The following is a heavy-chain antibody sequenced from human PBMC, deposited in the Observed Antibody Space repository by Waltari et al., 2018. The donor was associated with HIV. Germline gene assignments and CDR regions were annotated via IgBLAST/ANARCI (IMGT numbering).Heavy chain of an antibody. V-gene: IGHV3-33*01. J-gene: IGHJ4*02. CDR1: GFTLSRYG. Sequence: QVQLVESGGGVVQPGRSLRLSCATSGFTLSRYGMHWVRQAPGKGLEGVTVIWYDGSKKYYADSVKGRFTISRDNSKNTLYLQMNSLRIEDTAVYYCARKYSSSWGAPFDYWGQGTLVTVSS. D-gene: IGHD6-13*01. CDR3: ARKYSSSWGAPFDY. CDR2: IWYDGSKK.